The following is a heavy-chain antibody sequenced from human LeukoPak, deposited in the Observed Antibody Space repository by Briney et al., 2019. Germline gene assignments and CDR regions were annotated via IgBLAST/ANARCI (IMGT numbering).Heavy chain of an antibody. CDR3: ARLYSTGWYGGPDY. D-gene: IGHD6-19*01. J-gene: IGHJ4*02. CDR1: GLSFSTFE. V-gene: IGHV3-7*01. Sequence: GGSLRLSCKSSGLSFSTFEMSWVRQAPGKGLEWVANIERDGSETYYVDPVKGRFTISRDNAKNSLYLQMSSLRAEDTAVYYCARLYSTGWYGGPDYWGQGTLVAVSS. CDR2: IERDGSET.